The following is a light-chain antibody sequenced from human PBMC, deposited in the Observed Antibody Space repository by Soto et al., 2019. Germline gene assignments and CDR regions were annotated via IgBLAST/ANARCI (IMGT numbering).Light chain of an antibody. CDR1: AMPNQY. CDR3: QSSDRSGTSVV. V-gene: IGLV3-25*01. Sequence: SYELPQPPSVSLSPGQTARLACSGDAMPNQYAYWYQQKPGQAPMLVIYKDDERPSGIPERFSGSNSGTTATLPIRGVQAEDEADYYCQSSDRSGTSVVFGGGTKLTVL. CDR2: KDD. J-gene: IGLJ2*01.